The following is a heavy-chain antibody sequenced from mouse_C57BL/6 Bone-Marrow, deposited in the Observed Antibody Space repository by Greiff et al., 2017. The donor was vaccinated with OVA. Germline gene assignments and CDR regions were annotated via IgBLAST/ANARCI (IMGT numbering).Heavy chain of an antibody. CDR1: GYTFTSYW. D-gene: IGHD1-1*01. CDR3: ARFITTVVATEAMDY. V-gene: IGHV1-64*01. CDR2: IHPNSGST. J-gene: IGHJ4*01. Sequence: QVQLKQPGAELVKPGASVKLSCKASGYTFTSYWMHWVKQRPGQGLEWIGMIHPNSGSTNYNEKFKSKATLTVDKSSSTAYMQLSSLTSEDSAVYYCARFITTVVATEAMDYWGQGTSVTVSS.